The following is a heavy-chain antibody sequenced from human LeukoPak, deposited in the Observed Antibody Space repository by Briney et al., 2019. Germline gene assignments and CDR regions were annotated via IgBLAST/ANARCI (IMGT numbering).Heavy chain of an antibody. Sequence: SETLSLTCAVYGGSFSGYYWSWIRQPPGKGLEWIGYIYYSGSTNYNPSLKSRVTISVDTSKNQFSLKLSSVTAADTAVYYCASSSSWSYYYYGMDVWGQGTTVTVSS. J-gene: IGHJ6*02. CDR2: IYYSGST. CDR3: ASSSSWSYYYYGMDV. V-gene: IGHV4-59*01. CDR1: GGSFSGYY. D-gene: IGHD6-13*01.